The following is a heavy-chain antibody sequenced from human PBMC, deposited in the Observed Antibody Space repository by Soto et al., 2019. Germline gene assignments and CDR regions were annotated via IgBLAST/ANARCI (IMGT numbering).Heavy chain of an antibody. D-gene: IGHD3-3*01. CDR1: GFTVSSNY. V-gene: IGHV3-66*01. CDR2: IYSGGST. J-gene: IGHJ4*02. Sequence: GGSLRLSCAASGFTVSSNYMSWVRQAPGKGLEWVSVIYSGGSTYYADSVKGRFTISRDNSKNTLYLQMNSLRAEDTAVYYCARYDFWSGYDPFDYWGQGTLVTVSS. CDR3: ARYDFWSGYDPFDY.